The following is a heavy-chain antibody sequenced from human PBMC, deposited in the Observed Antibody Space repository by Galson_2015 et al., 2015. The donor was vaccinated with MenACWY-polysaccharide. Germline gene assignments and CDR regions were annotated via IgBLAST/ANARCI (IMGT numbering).Heavy chain of an antibody. CDR1: GITFSSSA. J-gene: IGHJ4*02. V-gene: IGHV3-23*01. Sequence: SLRLSCAASGITFSSSAMHWVRQAPGKGMEWVSGITGSGGNIYYSDSVKGRFTISRDNSKNMLYLQMNSLRAEDTAVYYCAKGPTPNYWGQGTLVTVSS. CDR2: ITGSGGNI. CDR3: AKGPTPNY.